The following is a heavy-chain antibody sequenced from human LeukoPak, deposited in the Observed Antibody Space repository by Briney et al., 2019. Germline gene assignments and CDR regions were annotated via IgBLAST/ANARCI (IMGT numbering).Heavy chain of an antibody. J-gene: IGHJ5*02. Sequence: ASVKFSCKVSGYTLTELSMHWVRQAPGKGLEWMGGFDPEDGETIYAQKFQGRVTMTEDTSTDTAYMELSSLRSEDTAVYYCATAVIAVAAFDPWGQGTLVTVSS. D-gene: IGHD6-19*01. CDR1: GYTLTELS. CDR2: FDPEDGET. CDR3: ATAVIAVAAFDP. V-gene: IGHV1-24*01.